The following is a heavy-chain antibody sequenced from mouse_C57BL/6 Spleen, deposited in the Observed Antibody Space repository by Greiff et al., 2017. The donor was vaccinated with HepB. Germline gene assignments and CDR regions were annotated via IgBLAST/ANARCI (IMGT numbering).Heavy chain of an antibody. CDR1: GYTFTSYW. D-gene: IGHD1-1*01. CDR3: ARSPTTDYAMDY. CDR2: IHPNSGST. V-gene: IGHV1-64*01. J-gene: IGHJ4*01. Sequence: QVQLQQPGAELVKPGASVKLSCKASGYTFTSYWMHWVKQRPGQGLEWIGMIHPNSGSTNYNEKFKSKATLTVDKSSSISYMQLSSLTSEDSAVYYCARSPTTDYAMDYWGQGTSVTVSS.